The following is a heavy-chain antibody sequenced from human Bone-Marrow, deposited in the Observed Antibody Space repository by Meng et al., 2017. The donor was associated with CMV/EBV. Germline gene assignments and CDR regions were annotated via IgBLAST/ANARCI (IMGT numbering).Heavy chain of an antibody. V-gene: IGHV3-30*02. J-gene: IGHJ4*02. CDR3: TTDVEYFSGYYRYYFDY. CDR1: GFTFSSYG. D-gene: IGHD3-22*01. CDR2: IRYDGSNK. Sequence: GESLKISCAASGFTFSSYGMHWVRQAPGKGLEWVAFIRYDGSNKYYADSVKGRFTISRDNSKNTLYLQMNSLKTEDTAVYYCTTDVEYFSGYYRYYFDYWGQGTLVTVSS.